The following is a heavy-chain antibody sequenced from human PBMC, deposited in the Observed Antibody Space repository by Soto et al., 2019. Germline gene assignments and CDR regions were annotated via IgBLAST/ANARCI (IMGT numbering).Heavy chain of an antibody. Sequence: PSETLSLTCSVSGGSMRDYYWSWIRQSPGKGPEWIGYIYYSGNTNYNPSLKSRVTISVDMPKSLFSLKLNSVAAADTAVYYCARQLGLWQPLDYWGRGTLVTVSS. J-gene: IGHJ4*02. V-gene: IGHV4-59*01. CDR2: IYYSGNT. CDR3: ARQLGLWQPLDY. CDR1: GGSMRDYY. D-gene: IGHD1-1*01.